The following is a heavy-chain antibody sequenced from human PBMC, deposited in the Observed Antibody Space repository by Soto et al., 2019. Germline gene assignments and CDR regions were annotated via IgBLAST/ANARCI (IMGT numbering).Heavy chain of an antibody. D-gene: IGHD2-21*02. CDR3: AKEVASAIRGWFYFDY. CDR1: GFTLSGYA. Sequence: GGSLRLSCAASGFTLSGYAMDWVRQAPGKGLEWVAVISYNGGNIYYANSEKGRFTISRDNSKNALYLQMNSLRAEDTAVYYCAKEVASAIRGWFYFDYWGQGTLVTSPQ. J-gene: IGHJ4*02. V-gene: IGHV3-30*02. CDR2: ISYNGGNI.